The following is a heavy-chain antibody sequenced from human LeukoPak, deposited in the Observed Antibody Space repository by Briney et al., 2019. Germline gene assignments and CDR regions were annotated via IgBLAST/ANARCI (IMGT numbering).Heavy chain of an antibody. CDR2: IYYSGST. CDR1: GGSISSYY. CDR3: ARDSSVAGFKYYFDY. D-gene: IGHD6-19*01. J-gene: IGHJ4*02. Sequence: SEPLSLTCPVSGGSISSYYWSWIRPPPGKGLEWSGYIYYSGSTNYNPSLKSRVTISVDTSKNQFSLKLSSVTAADTAVYYCARDSSVAGFKYYFDYWGQGTLVTVSS. V-gene: IGHV4-59*01.